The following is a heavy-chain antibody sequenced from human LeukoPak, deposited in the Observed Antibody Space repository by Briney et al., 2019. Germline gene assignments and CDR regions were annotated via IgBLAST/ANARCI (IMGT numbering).Heavy chain of an antibody. V-gene: IGHV3-9*01. CDR1: GFTFNDYA. CDR2: ISWHSGSI. Sequence: GRSLRLSCAASGFTFNDYAMHWVRQAPGKGLEWVSGISWHSGSIAYADSVKGRFAISRDNAKNSLYLQMNSLAAEDTALYYCAKDLGGSAQNPEYWGQGTLVTVSS. CDR3: AKDLGGSAQNPEY. D-gene: IGHD3-10*01. J-gene: IGHJ4*02.